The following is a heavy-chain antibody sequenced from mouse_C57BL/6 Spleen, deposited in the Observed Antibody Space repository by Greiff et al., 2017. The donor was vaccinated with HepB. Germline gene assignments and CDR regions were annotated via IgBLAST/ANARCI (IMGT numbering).Heavy chain of an antibody. CDR2: INPNYGTT. Sequence: EVQLVESGPELVKPGASVKISCKASGYSFTDYNMNWVKQSNGKSLEWIGVINPNYGTTSYNQKFKGKATLTVDQSSSTAYMQLNSLTSEDSAVYYCARWALGGALLAMDYWGQGTSVTVSS. CDR1: GYSFTDYN. CDR3: ARWALGGALLAMDY. J-gene: IGHJ4*01. D-gene: IGHD3-1*01. V-gene: IGHV1-39*01.